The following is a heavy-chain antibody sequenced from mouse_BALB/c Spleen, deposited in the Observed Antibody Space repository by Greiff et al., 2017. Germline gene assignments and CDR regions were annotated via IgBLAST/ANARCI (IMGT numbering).Heavy chain of an antibody. CDR1: GYSITSGYY. J-gene: IGHJ3*01. V-gene: IGHV3-6*02. Sequence: DVKLQESGPGLVKPSQSLSLTCSVTGYSITSGYYWNWIRQFPGNKLEWMGYISYDGSNNYNPSLKNRISITRDTSKNQFFLKLNSVTTEDTATYYCARENDYDDDGAWFAYWGQGTLVTVSA. D-gene: IGHD2-4*01. CDR2: ISYDGSN. CDR3: ARENDYDDDGAWFAY.